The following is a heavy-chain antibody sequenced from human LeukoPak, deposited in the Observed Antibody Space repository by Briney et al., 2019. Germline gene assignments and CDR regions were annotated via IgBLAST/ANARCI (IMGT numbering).Heavy chain of an antibody. CDR1: GLTFNTCW. Sequence: PGGSLRLSCLASGLTFNTCWMHWVRQVPGKGPVWVSRINPDGSVTWDADSVRGRFIISRDDAKNTLYLQMNSLRAEDTALYYCAREAPAYGERYFVSWGQGTLVTVSS. J-gene: IGHJ4*02. CDR3: AREAPAYGERYFVS. CDR2: INPDGSVT. V-gene: IGHV3-74*01. D-gene: IGHD2-21*01.